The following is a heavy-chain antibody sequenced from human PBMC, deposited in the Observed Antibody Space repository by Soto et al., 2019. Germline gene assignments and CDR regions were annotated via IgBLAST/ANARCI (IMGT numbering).Heavy chain of an antibody. D-gene: IGHD4-4*01. CDR1: GFTFSDSW. CDR3: VRGGSNYAS. V-gene: IGHV3-7*01. J-gene: IGHJ5*02. Sequence: EVQLVESGGGLVQPGGSLRLSCPASGFTFSDSWMNWVRQAPGKGLEWVARIKPDDSEKKYADSVKGRFSISRDNAKNSMYWQMDSLRGEDTAVYYCVRGGSNYASWGQGTLVTVSS. CDR2: IKPDDSEK.